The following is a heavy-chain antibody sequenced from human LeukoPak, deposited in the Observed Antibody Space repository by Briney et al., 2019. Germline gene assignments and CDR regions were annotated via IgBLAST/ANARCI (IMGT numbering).Heavy chain of an antibody. Sequence: GGSLRLSCAASGFTFSDYYMSWIRQAPGKGLEWVSYISSSGSTIYYADSVKGRFTISRDNAKNSLYLQMNSLRAEDTAVYYCARDRCSGGSCYSIFDYWGQGTLVTVSS. D-gene: IGHD2-15*01. J-gene: IGHJ4*02. CDR1: GFTFSDYY. CDR2: ISSSGSTI. V-gene: IGHV3-11*04. CDR3: ARDRCSGGSCYSIFDY.